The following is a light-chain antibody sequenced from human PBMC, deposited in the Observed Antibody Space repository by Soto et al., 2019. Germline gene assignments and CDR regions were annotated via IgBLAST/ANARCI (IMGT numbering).Light chain of an antibody. CDR2: AAS. CDR3: QQRSNWPWT. V-gene: IGKV3-11*01. J-gene: IGKJ1*01. CDR1: QSVSSL. Sequence: WTQAQISVFASSVEKANLSCGASQSVSSLLAWYQQKPGQAPRLLIYAASNRATGVPARFSGSGSGTDFTLTISRLEPKDFAVYSGQQRSNWPWTFGQGTKV.